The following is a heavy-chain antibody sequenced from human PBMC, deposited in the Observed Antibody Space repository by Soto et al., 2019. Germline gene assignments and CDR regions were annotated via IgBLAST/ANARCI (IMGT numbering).Heavy chain of an antibody. CDR2: IYYSGST. J-gene: IGHJ5*02. Sequence: SETLSLTCTVSGGSISSYYWSWIRQPPGKGLEWIGYIYYSGSTNYNPSLKSRVTISVDTSKNQFSLKLSSVTAADTAVYYCAREGARNWFDPWGQGTLVTVSS. CDR3: AREGARNWFDP. V-gene: IGHV4-59*01. CDR1: GGSISSYY.